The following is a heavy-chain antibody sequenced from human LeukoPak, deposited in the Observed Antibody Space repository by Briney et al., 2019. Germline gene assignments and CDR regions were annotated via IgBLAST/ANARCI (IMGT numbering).Heavy chain of an antibody. CDR3: ARLNLGYGYFLEATKRDY. V-gene: IGHV3-48*01. D-gene: IGHD5-18*01. Sequence: GGSLRLSCAASGFTFNRYDMNWVRQAPGKGLEWVSKISSSGSATYYADSVKGRFTISRDNSKNTLYLQMNSLRAEDTAVYYCARLNLGYGYFLEATKRDYWGQGTLVTVSS. J-gene: IGHJ4*02. CDR1: GFTFNRYD. CDR2: ISSSGSAT.